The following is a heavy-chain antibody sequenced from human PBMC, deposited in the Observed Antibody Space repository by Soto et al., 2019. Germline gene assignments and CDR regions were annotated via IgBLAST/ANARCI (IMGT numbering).Heavy chain of an antibody. V-gene: IGHV1-8*01. Sequence: GASVKVSCKASGYTFTSYDINWVRQATGQGLEWMGWMNPNSGNTGYAQEFQGRVTMTRNTSISTAYMDLSSLRSDDTAVYYCARERAAAGFDYWGQGTLVTVS. CDR1: GYTFTSYD. D-gene: IGHD6-13*01. J-gene: IGHJ4*02. CDR3: ARERAAAGFDY. CDR2: MNPNSGNT.